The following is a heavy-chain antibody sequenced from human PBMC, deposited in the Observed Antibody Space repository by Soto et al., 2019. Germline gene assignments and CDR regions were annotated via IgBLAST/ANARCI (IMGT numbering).Heavy chain of an antibody. D-gene: IGHD4-17*01. Sequence: ASVKVSCKASGYTFPTSTISWLRQAPGQGLEWMGWIKAYSGNTNYAQKLQGRVTMTTDTSTSTAYMELRGLTTDDTAIYYCAIADYGDDDYWGQGTLVTVSS. J-gene: IGHJ4*02. V-gene: IGHV1-18*04. CDR3: AIADYGDDDY. CDR1: GYTFPTST. CDR2: IKAYSGNT.